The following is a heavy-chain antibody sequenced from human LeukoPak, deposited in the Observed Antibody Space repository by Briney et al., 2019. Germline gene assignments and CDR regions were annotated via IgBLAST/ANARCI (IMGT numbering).Heavy chain of an antibody. Sequence: SETLSLTCTVSGGSISSYYWSWIRPPPGKGLEWIGYIYYSGSTNYNPSLKSRVTISVETSKHQFSLTLSSVTAADTAVYYCARGTVDTAIANYWGQGTLVTVSS. CDR3: ARGTVDTAIANY. CDR1: GGSISSYY. CDR2: IYYSGST. D-gene: IGHD5-18*01. J-gene: IGHJ4*02. V-gene: IGHV4-59*01.